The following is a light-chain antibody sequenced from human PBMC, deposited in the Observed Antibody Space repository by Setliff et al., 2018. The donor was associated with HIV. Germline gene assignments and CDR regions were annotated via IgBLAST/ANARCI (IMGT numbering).Light chain of an antibody. J-gene: IGKJ1*01. CDR1: QGIYRW. CDR2: RAS. CDR3: QHQGT. Sequence: DIQMTQSPSTLSASLGDRVTITCRASQGIYRWLAWYQQRPGEAPKVLIYRASDLKRGVPARFSGSGSDTEFTLTIDSLQPDDFATYYCQHQGTFGPGTKVDIK. V-gene: IGKV1-5*03.